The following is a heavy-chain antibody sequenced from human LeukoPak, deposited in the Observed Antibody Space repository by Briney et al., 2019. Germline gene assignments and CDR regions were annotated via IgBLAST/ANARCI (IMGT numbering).Heavy chain of an antibody. J-gene: IGHJ4*02. V-gene: IGHV1-2*02. CDR1: GYTFTGYY. D-gene: IGHD3-16*02. Sequence: ASVKVSCKASGYTFTGYYMHWVRQAPGQGLEWMGWINPNSGGTNYAQKFQGRVTMTRDTSISTAYMELSRLRSDDTAVYYCARDLPLITFGGVIVTDLDYWGQGTLVTVSS. CDR3: ARDLPLITFGGVIVTDLDY. CDR2: INPNSGGT.